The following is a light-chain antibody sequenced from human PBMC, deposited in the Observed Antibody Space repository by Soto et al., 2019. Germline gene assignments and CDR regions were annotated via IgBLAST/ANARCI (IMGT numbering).Light chain of an antibody. V-gene: IGLV2-14*01. Sequence: QSALTQPASVSGSPGQSITISCTGTSSDVGFYDYVSWYQQYPGKAPKLMIYEVTYRPSGVSHRFSGSKSGNTASLTISGLQTEDEADYYCSSYTISSTLLFGGGTKLTVL. CDR1: SSDVGFYDY. CDR2: EVT. CDR3: SSYTISSTLL. J-gene: IGLJ2*01.